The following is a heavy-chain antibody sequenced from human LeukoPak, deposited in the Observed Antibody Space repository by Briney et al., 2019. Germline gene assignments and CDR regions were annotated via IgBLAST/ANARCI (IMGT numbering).Heavy chain of an antibody. CDR2: ISSSGSTI. Sequence: GGSLRLSCAASGFTFSDYYTSWIRQAPGKGLEWVSYISSSGSTIYYADSVKGRFTISRNNAKNSLYLQMNSLRAEDTAVYYCARGGYYDSSRDGNAFDICGQGTMVTVSS. J-gene: IGHJ3*02. CDR3: ARGGYYDSSRDGNAFDI. V-gene: IGHV3-11*01. CDR1: GFTFSDYY. D-gene: IGHD3-22*01.